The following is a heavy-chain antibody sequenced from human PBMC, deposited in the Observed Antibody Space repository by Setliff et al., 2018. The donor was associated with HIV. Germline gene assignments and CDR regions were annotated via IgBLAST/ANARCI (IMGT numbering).Heavy chain of an antibody. J-gene: IGHJ5*02. CDR3: ARKGNVGGWFDP. CDR1: GGSISSSY. CDR2: IYYSGST. D-gene: IGHD3-16*01. Sequence: PSETLSLTCTVSGGSISSSYWTWTRQPPGKGLEWIGYIYYSGSTNYNPSLKSRVTISIDTSKNQFSLKLSSVTAADTAVYYCARKGNVGGWFDPWGQGTLVTVSS. V-gene: IGHV4-59*01.